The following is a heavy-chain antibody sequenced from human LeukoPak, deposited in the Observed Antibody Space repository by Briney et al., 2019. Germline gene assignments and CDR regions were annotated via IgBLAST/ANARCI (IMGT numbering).Heavy chain of an antibody. CDR2: FDPEDGET. CDR1: GYTLTELS. J-gene: IGHJ6*02. Sequence: ASVKVSCKVSGYTLTELSMHWVRQAPGKGLEWMGGFDPEDGETIYAQKFQGRVTMTEDTSTDTAYMELSSLRSDDTAVYYCARDVAVAGTDYYGMDVWGQGTTVTVSS. CDR3: ARDVAVAGTDYYGMDV. V-gene: IGHV1-24*01. D-gene: IGHD6-19*01.